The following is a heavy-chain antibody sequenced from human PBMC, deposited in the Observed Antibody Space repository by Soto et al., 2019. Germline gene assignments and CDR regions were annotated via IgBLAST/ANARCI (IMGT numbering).Heavy chain of an antibody. Sequence: QLQLQESGPGLVKASETLSLTCNVSGGSISSSRSYWAWIRQPPGKGLEWIANIFYSGSTYYNPSLASRVTVSVDTSKNQFSLKVSSVTAADTAVYYCARQPTTAVIVLWFDPWGQGTLVTVSS. J-gene: IGHJ5*02. D-gene: IGHD2-2*01. V-gene: IGHV4-39*01. CDR2: IFYSGST. CDR3: ARQPTTAVIVLWFDP. CDR1: GGSISSSRSY.